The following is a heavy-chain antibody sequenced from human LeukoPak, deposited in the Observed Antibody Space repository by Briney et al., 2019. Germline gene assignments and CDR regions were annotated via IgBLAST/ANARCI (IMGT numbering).Heavy chain of an antibody. V-gene: IGHV1-46*01. CDR1: GYTFTIYY. Sequence: GASVKVSCKASGYTFTIYYMHWVRQAPGQGLEWMGIINPSAGSTGYAQKFQGRVTMTRDTSTSTVYMELGSLRSEDTAVYYCARGDYGDYKRAFDIWGQGTMVTVSS. J-gene: IGHJ3*02. CDR2: INPSAGST. D-gene: IGHD4-17*01. CDR3: ARGDYGDYKRAFDI.